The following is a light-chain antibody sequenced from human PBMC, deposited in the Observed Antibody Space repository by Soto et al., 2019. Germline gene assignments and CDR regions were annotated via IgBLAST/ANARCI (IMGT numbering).Light chain of an antibody. CDR1: QSLSGNY. Sequence: NVLTQSPGTLSLSPGQRATLSCRASQSLSGNYLAWYQQKPGQAPRVLIYRASIRATGISDRFSGSGSGTDFTLTISSLEPEDFAVYYCQQRSNWPRTFGQGTRLEI. V-gene: IGKV3D-20*02. CDR3: QQRSNWPRT. CDR2: RAS. J-gene: IGKJ5*01.